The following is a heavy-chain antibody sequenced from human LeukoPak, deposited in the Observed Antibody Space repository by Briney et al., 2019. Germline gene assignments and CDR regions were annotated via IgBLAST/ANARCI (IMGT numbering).Heavy chain of an antibody. CDR3: AREERSFYGDYANWFDP. CDR1: GYTFTGYY. V-gene: IGHV1-2*02. D-gene: IGHD4-17*01. CDR2: INPNSGGT. J-gene: IGHJ5*02. Sequence: ASVKVSCKASGYTFTGYYMHWVRQAPGQGLEWMGWINPNSGGTNYAQKFQGRVTMTRDTSISTAYMELSRLRSDDTAVYYCAREERSFYGDYANWFDPWGQGTLVTVSS.